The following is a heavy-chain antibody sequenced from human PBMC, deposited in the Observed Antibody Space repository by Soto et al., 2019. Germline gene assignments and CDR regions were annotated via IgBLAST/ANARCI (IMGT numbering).Heavy chain of an antibody. CDR3: ARGAMANFDY. D-gene: IGHD5-18*01. V-gene: IGHV5-51*01. Sequence: GESLKISCKGSGYNFTTYWIAWVRQMPGKGLEWLGIIYPGDSDTGYSPSFQGQVTISADKSISTAYLQWSSLRSEDTGVYFCARGAMANFDYWGQGTVVTVSS. J-gene: IGHJ4*02. CDR1: GYNFTTYW. CDR2: IYPGDSDT.